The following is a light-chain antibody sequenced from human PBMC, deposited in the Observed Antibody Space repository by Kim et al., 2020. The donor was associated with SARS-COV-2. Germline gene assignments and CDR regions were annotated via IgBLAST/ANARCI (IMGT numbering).Light chain of an antibody. J-gene: IGLJ3*02. CDR2: RNN. V-gene: IGLV10-54*04. CDR3: SAWDKSLSAWV. Sequence: LTQPPSVSKGLRQTATLTCSGNSDNVGNQGAAWLQQHQGHPPKVVSYRNNNRPSGISERFSASRSGNTASLTITGLQPEDEADYYCSAWDKSLSAWVFGGGTKLTVL. CDR1: SDNVGNQG.